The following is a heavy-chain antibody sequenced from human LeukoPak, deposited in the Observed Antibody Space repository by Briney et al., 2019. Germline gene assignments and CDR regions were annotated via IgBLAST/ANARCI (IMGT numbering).Heavy chain of an antibody. Sequence: GESLKISCKGSGYSFSSYWIGWVRQMPGKGPEWMGIISPGNSNTRYSPSFQGQVTISADASINTAYLQWSSLKASDTAMYYCARRGSRGYSYEVWGQGTLVSVSS. V-gene: IGHV5-51*01. CDR2: ISPGNSNT. CDR3: ARRGSRGYSYEV. J-gene: IGHJ4*02. CDR1: GYSFSSYW. D-gene: IGHD5-18*01.